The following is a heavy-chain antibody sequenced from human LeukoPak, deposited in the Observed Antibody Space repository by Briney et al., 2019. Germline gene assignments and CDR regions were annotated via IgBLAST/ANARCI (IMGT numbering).Heavy chain of an antibody. CDR2: IAGSGGST. Sequence: PGGSLRLSCAASGFTFSTYAMHWVRQAPGKGLEWVSVIAGSGGSTDYADSVKGRFTISRDNSKNTLYLQMNSLRAEDTAVYYCAKDPRRYSRTGGYFDYWGQGTLVTVSS. D-gene: IGHD6-13*01. CDR1: GFTFSTYA. V-gene: IGHV3-23*01. CDR3: AKDPRRYSRTGGYFDY. J-gene: IGHJ4*02.